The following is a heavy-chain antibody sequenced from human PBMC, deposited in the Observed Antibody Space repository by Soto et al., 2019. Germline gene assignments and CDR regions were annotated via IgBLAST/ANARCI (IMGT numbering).Heavy chain of an antibody. Sequence: QVQLQQWGAGLLKPSETLSLTCAVYGGSFSGYYWSWIRQPPGKGLEWIGEINHSGSTNYNPSLKSRVTISVDTSKNQFSLKLSSVTAADTAVYYCARGQQLVFGTNWFDPWGQGTLVTVSS. V-gene: IGHV4-34*01. CDR1: GGSFSGYY. CDR2: INHSGST. CDR3: ARGQQLVFGTNWFDP. J-gene: IGHJ5*02. D-gene: IGHD6-13*01.